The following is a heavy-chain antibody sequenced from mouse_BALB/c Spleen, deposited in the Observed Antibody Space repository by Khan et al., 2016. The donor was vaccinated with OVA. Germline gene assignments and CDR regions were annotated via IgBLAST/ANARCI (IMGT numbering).Heavy chain of an antibody. Sequence: VQLKESGPGLVKPSQSLSLTCTVTGYSITSGYGWNWIRQFPGNKLEWMGYISYSGSTNYNPSLKSRISITRDTSKNQFFLQFNSVTTEDTATYNCARTARIKYWGKGTTLTVSS. CDR2: ISYSGST. CDR1: GYSITSGYG. V-gene: IGHV3-2*02. CDR3: ARTARIKY. J-gene: IGHJ2*01. D-gene: IGHD1-2*01.